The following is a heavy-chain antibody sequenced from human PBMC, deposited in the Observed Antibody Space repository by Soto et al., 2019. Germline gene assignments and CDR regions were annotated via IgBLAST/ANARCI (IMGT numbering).Heavy chain of an antibody. J-gene: IGHJ4*02. V-gene: IGHV4-39*01. D-gene: IGHD2-21*01. CDR3: ASPILHPIMCFDY. Sequence: PSETLSLTCTVSGGSISSSSYYWGWIRQPPGKGLEWIGSIYYSGSTYYNPSLKSRVTISVDTSKNQFSLKLSSVTAADTAVYYCASPILHPIMCFDYWGQGTLVTVSS. CDR2: IYYSGST. CDR1: GGSISSSSYY.